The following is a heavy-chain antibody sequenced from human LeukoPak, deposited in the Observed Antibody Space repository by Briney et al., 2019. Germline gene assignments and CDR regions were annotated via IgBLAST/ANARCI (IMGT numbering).Heavy chain of an antibody. D-gene: IGHD3-22*01. J-gene: IGHJ4*02. Sequence: SETLSLTCTVSGVSISGSSYYWGWIRQPPGKGLEWIGSIYYSGSTNYNPSLKSRVTISGDTSKNQFSLKLSSATAADTAVYFCARVDYDGSGYNFDYWGQGTLVTVSS. CDR3: ARVDYDGSGYNFDY. CDR2: IYYSGST. V-gene: IGHV4-39*07. CDR1: GVSISGSSYY.